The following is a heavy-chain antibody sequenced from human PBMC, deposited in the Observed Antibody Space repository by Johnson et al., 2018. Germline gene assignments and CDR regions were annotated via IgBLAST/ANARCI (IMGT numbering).Heavy chain of an antibody. Sequence: QVQLVQSGAEVRKPGTSVKVSCRASGGTFSKYSINWVRQVPGQGLEWLGGIIAVFGTPKYSQKFQGRVTITADESTGTASMDLSSLRYEDTAMYYCARGLSQMGMDVWGQGTTVTVSS. CDR3: ARGLSQMGMDV. V-gene: IGHV1-69*01. J-gene: IGHJ6*02. D-gene: IGHD3-10*01. CDR2: IIAVFGTP. CDR1: GGTFSKYS.